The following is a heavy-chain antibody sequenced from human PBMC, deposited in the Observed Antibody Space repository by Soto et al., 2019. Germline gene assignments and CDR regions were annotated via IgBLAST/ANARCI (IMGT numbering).Heavy chain of an antibody. CDR3: ARVYYDFWSGLGNRFDP. CDR2: IYYSGST. Sequence: SETLSLTCTVSGGSISSGDYYWSWIRQPPGKGLEWIGYIYYSGSTYYNPSLKSRVTISVDTSKNQYSLKLSSVTAADTAVYYCARVYYDFWSGLGNRFDPWGQGTLVTVSS. CDR1: GGSISSGDYY. J-gene: IGHJ5*02. V-gene: IGHV4-30-4*01. D-gene: IGHD3-3*01.